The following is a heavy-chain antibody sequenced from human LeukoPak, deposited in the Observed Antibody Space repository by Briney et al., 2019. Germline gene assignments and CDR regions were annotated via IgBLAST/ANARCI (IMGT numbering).Heavy chain of an antibody. D-gene: IGHD6-13*01. J-gene: IGHJ4*02. CDR3: AKYSRPSSRVFDY. CDR2: IDTSGNT. V-gene: IGHV3-23*01. CDR1: GFTFSSYP. Sequence: SGGSLRLSCAGSGFTFSSYPMTWVRQAPGKGLDWVSTIDTSGNTDYADSVEGRFTISRDNSRNTLYLQMNSLRAEDTAVYFCAKYSRPSSRVFDYWGQGTLATVSP.